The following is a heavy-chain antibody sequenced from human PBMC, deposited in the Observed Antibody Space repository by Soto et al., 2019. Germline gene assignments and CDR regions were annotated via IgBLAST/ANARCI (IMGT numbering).Heavy chain of an antibody. Sequence: QVQLQESGPGLVKPSETLSLTCTVSGGSISSYYWSWIRQPPGKGLEWIGYIYYSGSTNYNPSLKRRVTISVDTSKNQFSLKLSSVTAADTAVYYCARHGYSSSSFFDYWGQGTLVTVSS. J-gene: IGHJ4*02. CDR3: ARHGYSSSSFFDY. D-gene: IGHD6-6*01. V-gene: IGHV4-59*08. CDR1: GGSISSYY. CDR2: IYYSGST.